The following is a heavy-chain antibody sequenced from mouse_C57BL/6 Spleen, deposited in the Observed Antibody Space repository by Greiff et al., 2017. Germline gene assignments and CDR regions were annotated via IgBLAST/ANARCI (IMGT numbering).Heavy chain of an antibody. CDR3: ARDDYVVYAMDY. CDR2: INPSSGYT. Sequence: VQLQQSGAELARPGASVKMSCKASGYTFTSYTMHWVKQRPGQGLEWIGYINPSSGYTKSNQKFKDKATLTADKSSSTAYMQLSSLTSEDSAVYYCARDDYVVYAMDYWGQGTSVTVSS. J-gene: IGHJ4*01. D-gene: IGHD2-4*01. CDR1: GYTFTSYT. V-gene: IGHV1-4*01.